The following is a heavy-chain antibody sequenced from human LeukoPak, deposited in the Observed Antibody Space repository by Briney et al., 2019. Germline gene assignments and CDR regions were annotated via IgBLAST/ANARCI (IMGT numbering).Heavy chain of an antibody. J-gene: IGHJ4*02. V-gene: IGHV3-7*05. Sequence: PGGSLRLSCVVSGFSFSNYWMSWVRQAPGKGLEWVANIKHDGSEKYYVGSVKGRFTISRDNAKNSLYLQMNSLRADDTALYYCATGGYTYTYGGQGTLVTVSS. CDR3: ATGGYTYTY. CDR2: IKHDGSEK. CDR1: GFSFSNYW. D-gene: IGHD5-12*01.